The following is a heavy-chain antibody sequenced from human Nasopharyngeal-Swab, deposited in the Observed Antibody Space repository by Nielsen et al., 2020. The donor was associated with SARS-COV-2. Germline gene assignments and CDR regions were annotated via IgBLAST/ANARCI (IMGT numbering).Heavy chain of an antibody. CDR1: GFTFSNYS. V-gene: IGHV3-21*01. J-gene: IGHJ4*02. CDR2: ISGNSAYI. CDR3: ARDSPLDSSGHYWGKLKNFDN. D-gene: IGHD6-19*01. Sequence: GESLKISCAASGFTFSNYSMTWVRQSPGKGLEWVSTISGNSAYIYYADSVEGRFTISRDNAKNSLYLQMNSLRAEDTAVYYCARDSPLDSSGHYWGKLKNFDNWGQGILLSVSS.